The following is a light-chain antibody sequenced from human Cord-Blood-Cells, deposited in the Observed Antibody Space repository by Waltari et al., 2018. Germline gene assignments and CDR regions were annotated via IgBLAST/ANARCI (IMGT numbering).Light chain of an antibody. Sequence: DIQMTQSPSSLSASVGDRVTITCRASQSISSYLNWYQQKPWKAPKLLIYAASSLQSGVPSRFSGSGSGTDFTLTISSLQPEDFATYYCQQSYSTPRTFGGGTKVEIK. V-gene: IGKV1-39*01. J-gene: IGKJ4*01. CDR3: QQSYSTPRT. CDR2: AAS. CDR1: QSISSY.